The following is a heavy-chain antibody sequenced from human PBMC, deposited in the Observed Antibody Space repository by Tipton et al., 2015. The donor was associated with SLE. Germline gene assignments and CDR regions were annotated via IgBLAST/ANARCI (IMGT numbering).Heavy chain of an antibody. D-gene: IGHD6-19*01. V-gene: IGHV4-39*07. CDR3: ARDLSSSGISDY. Sequence: TLSLTCTVFGGSISTGSYYWGWIRQPPGRGLEWIGSIYYGGSTYYNPSLESRVTISVDTSKNQFSLKVSSVTAADTAVYYCARDLSSSGISDYWGQGTLVTVSS. J-gene: IGHJ4*02. CDR2: IYYGGST. CDR1: GGSISTGSYY.